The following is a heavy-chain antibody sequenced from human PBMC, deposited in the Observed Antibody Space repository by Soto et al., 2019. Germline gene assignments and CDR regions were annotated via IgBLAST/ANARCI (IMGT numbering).Heavy chain of an antibody. CDR3: AKYYTHFDP. CDR2: ISYDGSNK. D-gene: IGHD3-3*01. J-gene: IGHJ5*02. Sequence: PGGSLRLSCAASGFTFSSYGMHWVRQAPGKGLEWVAVISYDGSNKYYADSVKGRFTISRDNSKNTLYLQMNSLRAEDTAVYYCAKYYTHFDPWGQGTLVTVSS. CDR1: GFTFSSYG. V-gene: IGHV3-30*18.